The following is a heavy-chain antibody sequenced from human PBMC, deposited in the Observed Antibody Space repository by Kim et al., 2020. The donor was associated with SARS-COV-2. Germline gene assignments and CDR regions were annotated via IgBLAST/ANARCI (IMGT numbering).Heavy chain of an antibody. D-gene: IGHD1-26*01. V-gene: IGHV1-69*01. J-gene: IGHJ4*02. CDR3: ARDEDSGSYSHFDY. Sequence: AQKFQGRVTITADESTSTAYMELSSLRSEDTAVYYCARDEDSGSYSHFDYWGQGTLVTVSS.